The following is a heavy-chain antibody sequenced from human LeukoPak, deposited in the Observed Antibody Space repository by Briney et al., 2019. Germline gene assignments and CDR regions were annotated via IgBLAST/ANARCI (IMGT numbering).Heavy chain of an antibody. V-gene: IGHV4-59*12. CDR2: IYYSGST. CDR3: ATRKPEAYYFDY. J-gene: IGHJ4*02. CDR1: GGSISSYY. Sequence: PSETLSLTCTVSGGSISSYYWSWIRQPPGKGLEWIGYIYYSGSTNYNPSLKSRVTISVDTSKNQFSLKLSSVTAADTAVYYCATRKPEAYYFDYWGQGTLVTVSS.